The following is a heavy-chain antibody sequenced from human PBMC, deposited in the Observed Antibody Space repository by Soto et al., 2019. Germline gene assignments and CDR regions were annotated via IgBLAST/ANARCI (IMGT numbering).Heavy chain of an antibody. Sequence: ASVKVSCKASGYTFTSYGISWVRQSPGQGLEWVGWISAYNGKTNYAQKLQGRVTMTTDTSTSTAYMELRSLRSADTAVNYCARDLLRYFDWLSPNNWFDPWGPGTLVTVSS. CDR2: ISAYNGKT. CDR1: GYTFTSYG. J-gene: IGHJ5*02. CDR3: ARDLLRYFDWLSPNNWFDP. V-gene: IGHV1-18*01. D-gene: IGHD3-9*01.